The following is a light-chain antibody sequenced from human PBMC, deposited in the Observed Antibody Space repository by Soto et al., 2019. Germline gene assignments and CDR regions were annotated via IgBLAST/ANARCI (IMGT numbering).Light chain of an antibody. CDR3: QQYGSSPST. Sequence: EIVLTQSPGTLSLSPGEGATLSCRASQSVSSSYLAWYQQSPGQAPRLLIYGASTRATDIPDRFSGSGSGTDFTLTIGRLEPEDFAVYYRQQYGSSPSTFGQGTRLEIK. J-gene: IGKJ5*01. V-gene: IGKV3-20*01. CDR2: GAS. CDR1: QSVSSSY.